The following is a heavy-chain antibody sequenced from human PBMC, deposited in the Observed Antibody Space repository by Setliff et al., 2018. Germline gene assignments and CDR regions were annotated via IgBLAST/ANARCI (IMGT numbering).Heavy chain of an antibody. V-gene: IGHV4-4*08. D-gene: IGHD3-10*01. CDR2: YRSGST. J-gene: IGHJ4*02. CDR1: GDSMSNFF. CDR3: ARSLSSGSYWNSRPFYSDY. Sequence: PSETLSLTCSVTGDSMSNFFWSWIRQPPGKGLEWIGYYRSGSTNYSPSLKSRVTISRETSKNQLSLELTSVTAADTAVYYCARSLSSGSYWNSRPFYSDYWGQGTLVTVSS.